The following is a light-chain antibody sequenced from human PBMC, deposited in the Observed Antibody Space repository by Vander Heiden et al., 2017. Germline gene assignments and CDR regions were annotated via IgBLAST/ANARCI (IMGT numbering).Light chain of an antibody. J-gene: IGLJ2*01. CDR3: SSYTSSSTVV. CDR1: SSDVGGYNY. V-gene: IGLV2-14*01. CDR2: EVS. Sequence: QSALTQPASVSGSRGQSITISCTGTSSDVGGYNYVSWYQQHPGKAPKLMIYEVSKRPSGVSNRFSGSKSGNTASLTISGLQAEDEADYYCSSYTSSSTVVFGGGTKLTVL.